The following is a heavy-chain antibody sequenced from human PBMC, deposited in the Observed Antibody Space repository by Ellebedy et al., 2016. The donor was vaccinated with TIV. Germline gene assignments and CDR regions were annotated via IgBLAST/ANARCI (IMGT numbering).Heavy chain of an antibody. V-gene: IGHV5-51*01. J-gene: IGHJ6*03. CDR3: ARPNMGYYYMDA. CDR1: GYSFPTYW. Sequence: GESLKISCKGSGYSFPTYWIGWVRQMPGKGLEWMGIIYPGDTDTRYSPSFEGQVTSSADKSISTVFLQWSSLKASDTAIYYCARPNMGYYYMDAWGTGTTVSVSS. D-gene: IGHD2/OR15-2a*01. CDR2: IYPGDTDT.